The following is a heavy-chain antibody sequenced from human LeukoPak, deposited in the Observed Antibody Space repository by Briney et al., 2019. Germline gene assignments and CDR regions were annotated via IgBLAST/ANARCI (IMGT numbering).Heavy chain of an antibody. CDR2: LSDSGSTI. J-gene: IGHJ4*02. Sequence: QPGGSLRLSCAASGFTFGSYVMHWVRQAPGKGLEWVSCLSDSGSTIYYADSVKGRFTISRDNAKNSLYLQMNSLRAEDTAVYYCARDLFRVLDYWGQGTLVTVSS. CDR3: ARDLFRVLDY. CDR1: GFTFGSYV. D-gene: IGHD3-10*02. V-gene: IGHV3-48*03.